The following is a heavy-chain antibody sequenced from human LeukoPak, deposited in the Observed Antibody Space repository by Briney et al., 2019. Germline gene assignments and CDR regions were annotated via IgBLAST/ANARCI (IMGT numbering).Heavy chain of an antibody. CDR2: INPNSGGT. V-gene: IGHV1-2*02. CDR1: GYTFTGYY. D-gene: IGHD2/OR15-2a*01. CDR3: ARDREYLYHYYGMDV. J-gene: IGHJ6*02. Sequence: ASVKVSCKASGYTFTGYYMHWVRQAPGQGLEWMGWINPNSGGTNYAQKFQGRVTMTRDTSISTAYMELSRLRSDDTAVYYCARDREYLYHYYGMDVWGQGTTVTVSS.